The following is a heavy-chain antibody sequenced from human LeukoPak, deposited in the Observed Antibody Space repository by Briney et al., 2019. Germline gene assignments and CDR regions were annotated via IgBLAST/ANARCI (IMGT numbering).Heavy chain of an antibody. CDR1: GFTFNSYA. Sequence: GGSLRLSCAASGFTFNSYALSGVRQAPGKGLVWGAVRGGGSHTTYDADTEKGRITISRYNSRNILYLQMSSRGAEDTAVYHCTKDRSSWYYPFDNWGRGTLVTVSS. CDR2: RGGGSHTT. D-gene: IGHD6-13*01. J-gene: IGHJ4*02. V-gene: IGHV3-23*01. CDR3: TKDRSSWYYPFDN.